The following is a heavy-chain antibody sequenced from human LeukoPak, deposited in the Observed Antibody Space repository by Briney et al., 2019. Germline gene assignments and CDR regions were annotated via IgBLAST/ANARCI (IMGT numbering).Heavy chain of an antibody. CDR2: IYTNGST. D-gene: IGHD3-22*01. J-gene: IGHJ4*02. V-gene: IGHV4-4*07. Sequence: SETLSLTCTVSGGSISSYYWSWIRQPAGKGLEWIGRIYTNGSTNYNPSLKSRVTMSVDTSKSQFSLKLSSVTAADTAVYYCARERRRGYYDSSGYSALDYWGQGNPGHRLL. CDR3: ARERRRGYYDSSGYSALDY. CDR1: GGSISSYY.